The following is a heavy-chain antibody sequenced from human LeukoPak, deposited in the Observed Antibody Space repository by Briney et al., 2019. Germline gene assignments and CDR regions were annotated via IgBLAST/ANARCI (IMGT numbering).Heavy chain of an antibody. D-gene: IGHD3-22*01. CDR1: GFTFSSYS. CDR3: AKDSTGYDSLLGAFDI. V-gene: IGHV3-21*01. Sequence: GGSLRLSCAASGFTFSSYSMNWVRQAPGKGLEWVSSISSSSSYIYYADSVKGRFTISRDNAKNSLYLQMNSLRAEDTAVYYCAKDSTGYDSLLGAFDIWGQGTMVTVSS. CDR2: ISSSSSYI. J-gene: IGHJ3*02.